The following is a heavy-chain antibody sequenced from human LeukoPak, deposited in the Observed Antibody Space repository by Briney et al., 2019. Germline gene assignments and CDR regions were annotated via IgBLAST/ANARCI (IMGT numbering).Heavy chain of an antibody. CDR3: AGSADFDY. CDR1: GGSISSYY. J-gene: IGHJ4*02. CDR2: IYYSGST. D-gene: IGHD2-2*01. V-gene: IGHV4-59*08. Sequence: SETPSLTCTVSGGSISSYYWSWIRQPPGKGLEWIGYIYYSGSTNYNPSLKSRVTISVGTSKNQFSLKLSSVTAADTAVYYCAGSADFDYWGQGTLVTVSS.